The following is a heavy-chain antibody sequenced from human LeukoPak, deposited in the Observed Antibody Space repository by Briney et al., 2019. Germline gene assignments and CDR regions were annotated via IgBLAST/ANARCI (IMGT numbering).Heavy chain of an antibody. CDR3: ARLRYCTNGVCYTHYYYMDV. V-gene: IGHV5-51*01. Sequence: PGESLKISCKGSGYSFTSYWIGWVRQMPGKGLEWMGIIYPGDTDTRYSPSFQGQVTISAAKSISTAYLQWSSLKASDTAMYYCARLRYCTNGVCYTHYYYMDVWGKGTTVTVSS. J-gene: IGHJ6*03. D-gene: IGHD2-8*01. CDR1: GYSFTSYW. CDR2: IYPGDTDT.